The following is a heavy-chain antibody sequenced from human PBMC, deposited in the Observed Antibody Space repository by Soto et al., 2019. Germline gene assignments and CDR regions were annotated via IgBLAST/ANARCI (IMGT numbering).Heavy chain of an antibody. D-gene: IGHD6-13*01. V-gene: IGHV3-23*01. CDR2: ITGSAGDS. Sequence: PGGSLRLSCAASGFSFSSYVMSWVRQAPGKGLEWVSAITGSAGDSYHADSVKGRFTISRDNTKNTLYLQMDSLRAEDTAVYYCAKGSGSSRPYYFDYWGQGTPVTVSS. CDR3: AKGSGSSRPYYFDY. J-gene: IGHJ4*02. CDR1: GFSFSSYV.